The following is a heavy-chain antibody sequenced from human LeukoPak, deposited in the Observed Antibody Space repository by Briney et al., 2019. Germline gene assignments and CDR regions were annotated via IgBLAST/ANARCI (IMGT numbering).Heavy chain of an antibody. Sequence: GRSLRLSCAASGFTFDDYAMHWVRQAPGNGLEWVSGISWNSGSIGYADSVKGRFTISRDNAKNSLYLQMNSLRAEDMALYYCAKDLYSSSWYYFDYWGQGTLVTVSS. J-gene: IGHJ4*02. CDR1: GFTFDDYA. V-gene: IGHV3-9*03. CDR2: ISWNSGSI. D-gene: IGHD6-13*01. CDR3: AKDLYSSSWYYFDY.